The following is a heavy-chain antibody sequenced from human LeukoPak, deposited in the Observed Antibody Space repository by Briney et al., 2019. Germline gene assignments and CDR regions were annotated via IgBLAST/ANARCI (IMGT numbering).Heavy chain of an antibody. J-gene: IGHJ4*02. CDR2: IIPFFCTA. V-gene: IGHV1-69*13. CDR3: ATVVVVPAAIRIYYFDY. CDR1: GWTLSRYA. D-gene: IGHD2-2*01. Sequence: GSAVQVSRQACGWTLSRYAIRWLRQAPGRGVEWVGWIIPFFCTANYAHKLQGRVTITANESTSTAYMAMSSLRSEDTAVYYCATVVVVPAAIRIYYFDYWGQGTLVTVSS.